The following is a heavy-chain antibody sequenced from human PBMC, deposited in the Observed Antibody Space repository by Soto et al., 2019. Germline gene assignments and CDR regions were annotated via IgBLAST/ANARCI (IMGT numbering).Heavy chain of an antibody. J-gene: IGHJ5*02. CDR2: ISGSGGST. D-gene: IGHD5-12*01. CDR3: AKLTGRGIVATRPNWFDP. CDR1: GFTFSSYA. V-gene: IGHV3-23*01. Sequence: EVQLLESGGGLVQPGGSLRLSCAASGFTFSSYAMSWVRQAPGKGLEWVSAISGSGGSTYYADSVKGRFTISRDNSKNTLYLQMNSLRAEDTAVYYCAKLTGRGIVATRPNWFDPWGQGTLVTVSS.